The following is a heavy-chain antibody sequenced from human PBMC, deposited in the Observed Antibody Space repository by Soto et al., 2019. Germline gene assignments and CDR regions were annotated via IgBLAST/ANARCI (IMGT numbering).Heavy chain of an antibody. J-gene: IGHJ4*02. Sequence: ASVKVSCKASGYTFTGYYMHWVRQAPGQGLEWMGWINPNSGGTNYAQKFQGRVTMTRDTSISTAYMELSRLRSDDTAVYYCARDYDYVWGSPGTYFDYWGQGTLVTVSS. V-gene: IGHV1-2*02. CDR1: GYTFTGYY. D-gene: IGHD3-16*01. CDR2: INPNSGGT. CDR3: ARDYDYVWGSPGTYFDY.